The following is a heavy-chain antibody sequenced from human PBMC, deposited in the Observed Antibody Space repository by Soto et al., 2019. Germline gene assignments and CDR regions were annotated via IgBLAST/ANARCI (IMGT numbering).Heavy chain of an antibody. D-gene: IGHD2-2*01. V-gene: IGHV4-59*08. J-gene: IGHJ4*02. Sequence: PSETLSLTCTVSDGSISSYYWSWIRQPPGKGLKWIGYIYYTGSINYSPSLKSRVTISIDTSKNQFSLKLRSVTAADTAVYYCARVYCRSSSCYDVFDYWGQGTPVTVSS. CDR1: DGSISSYY. CDR2: IYYTGSI. CDR3: ARVYCRSSSCYDVFDY.